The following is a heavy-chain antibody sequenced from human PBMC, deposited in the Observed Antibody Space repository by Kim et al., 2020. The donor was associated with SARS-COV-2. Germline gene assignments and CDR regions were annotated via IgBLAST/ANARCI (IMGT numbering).Heavy chain of an antibody. Sequence: TYYADSVKGRFTISSDNAKDTVYLQMSSLRAEDTVIYYCAKETPSLGYAENWGQGTLVTVSS. CDR2: T. V-gene: IGHV3-23*01. CDR3: AKETPSLGYAEN. J-gene: IGHJ4*02. D-gene: IGHD3-16*01.